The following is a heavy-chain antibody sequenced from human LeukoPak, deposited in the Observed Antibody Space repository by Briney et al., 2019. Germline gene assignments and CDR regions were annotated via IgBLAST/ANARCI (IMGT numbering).Heavy chain of an antibody. Sequence: PGGSLRLSCAASGFTFSSYAMNWVRQAPGKGLEWVSAISNSGGSTYYADSVKGRFTISRDNSNNTLYLQMKSLRAEDTAVYYCAKRVMIRYDFDSWGQGTLVTVSS. J-gene: IGHJ4*02. V-gene: IGHV3-23*01. CDR1: GFTFSSYA. CDR2: ISNSGGST. CDR3: AKRVMIRYDFDS. D-gene: IGHD2-21*01.